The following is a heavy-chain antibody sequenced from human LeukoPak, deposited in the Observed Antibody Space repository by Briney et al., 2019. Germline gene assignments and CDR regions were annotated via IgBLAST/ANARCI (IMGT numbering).Heavy chain of an antibody. J-gene: IGHJ4*02. V-gene: IGHV3-74*01. CDR3: ARDRGYDIHGWARPYYFDY. Sequence: GGSLRLSCAASGFTFSSYWMHWVRQAPGKGLVWVSRINSDGSSTSYADSVKGRFTISRDNAKNALYLQLNSLRAEDTAVYYCARDRGYDIHGWARPYYFDYWGQGTLVTVSS. CDR2: INSDGSST. CDR1: GFTFSSYW. D-gene: IGHD3-9*01.